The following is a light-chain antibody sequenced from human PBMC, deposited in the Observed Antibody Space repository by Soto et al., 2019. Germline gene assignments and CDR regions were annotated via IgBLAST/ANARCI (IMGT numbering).Light chain of an antibody. J-gene: IGKJ2*01. CDR3: QQYNTYPYT. CDR1: QSISNW. CDR2: KAS. V-gene: IGKV1-5*03. Sequence: DIQMTQSPSTLSASVGDRVTITCRASQSISNWLAWYQQKPGKAPKLLIYKASTLESGVPSRFSGSGSGTELTLTISSLQPDDLATYYCQQYNTYPYTFGQGTKLEIK.